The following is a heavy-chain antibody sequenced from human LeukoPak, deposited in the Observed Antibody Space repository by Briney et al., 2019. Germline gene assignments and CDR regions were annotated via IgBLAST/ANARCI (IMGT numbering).Heavy chain of an antibody. V-gene: IGHV3-7*01. Sequence: GGSLRLSCAASEFTFGNYWMSWVRQAPGKGLDWVANIKQDGSEKQYVESVKGRFTISRDNAKNSLYPQMNSLRAEDTAVYYCARRGLRSQSGKPYYGSDVWGQGTTVTVSS. J-gene: IGHJ6*02. CDR3: ARRGLRSQSGKPYYGSDV. CDR1: EFTFGNYW. D-gene: IGHD3-10*01. CDR2: IKQDGSEK.